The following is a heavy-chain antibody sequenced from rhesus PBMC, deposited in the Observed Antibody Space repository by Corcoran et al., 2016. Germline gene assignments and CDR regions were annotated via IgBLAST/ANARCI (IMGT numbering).Heavy chain of an antibody. Sequence: QVQLQQWGEGLVKPSETLSLTCAVYGGSISGYYYWSWIRQPPGKGLVWIGYIYGNSASTNYHPSLKNRVTISKDTSKNQFSLQLSSASAADTGVYYCAREGLRYYFDYWGQGVLVTVS. CDR1: GGSISGYYY. V-gene: IGHV4-73*01. CDR3: AREGLRYYFDY. J-gene: IGHJ4*01. D-gene: IGHD2-21*01. CDR2: IYGNSAST.